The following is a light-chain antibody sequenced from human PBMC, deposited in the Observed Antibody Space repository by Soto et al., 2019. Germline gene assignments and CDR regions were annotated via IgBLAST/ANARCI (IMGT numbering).Light chain of an antibody. CDR1: QSISSY. V-gene: IGKV1-39*01. CDR3: QQYSNWRT. CDR2: AAS. Sequence: DIQMTQSPSSLSASVGDRVTITCRASQSISSYLNWYQQKPGKAPKLLIYAASSLQSGVPSRFSGSGSGTDFTLTISSLQSEDFAVYYCQQYSNWRTFGQGTNVEIK. J-gene: IGKJ1*01.